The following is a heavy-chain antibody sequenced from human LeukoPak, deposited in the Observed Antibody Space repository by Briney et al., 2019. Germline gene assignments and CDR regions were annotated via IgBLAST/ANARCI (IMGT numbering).Heavy chain of an antibody. D-gene: IGHD2-15*01. CDR1: GFTFSSYA. Sequence: GGSLRLSCAASGFTFSSYAMHWVRQAPGKGLEWVAVISYDGSNKCYADSVKGRFTISRDNSKNTLYLQMNSLRAEDTAVYYCARDPGYCSGGSCYSGPLPWGQGTLVTVSS. J-gene: IGHJ5*02. CDR2: ISYDGSNK. CDR3: ARDPGYCSGGSCYSGPLP. V-gene: IGHV3-30-3*01.